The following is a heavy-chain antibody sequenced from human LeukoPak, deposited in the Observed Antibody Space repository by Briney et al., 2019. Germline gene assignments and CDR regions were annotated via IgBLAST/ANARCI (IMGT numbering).Heavy chain of an antibody. CDR2: IKTDGSEK. D-gene: IGHD3-10*01. CDR3: ARRERTYYYGSGSYSDNWFDP. J-gene: IGHJ5*02. CDR1: GGSFSGYY. V-gene: IGHV3-7*03. Sequence: ETLSLTCAVYGGSFSGYYWSWIRQPPGKGLQWVANIKTDGSEKYYVDSVKGRFTISRDNAKNSLYLQMNSLRAEDTAVYYCARRERTYYYGSGSYSDNWFDPWGQGTLVTVSS.